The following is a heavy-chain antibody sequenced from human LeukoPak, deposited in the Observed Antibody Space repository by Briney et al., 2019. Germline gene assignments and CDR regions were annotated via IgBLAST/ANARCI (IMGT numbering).Heavy chain of an antibody. D-gene: IGHD4-17*01. J-gene: IGHJ4*02. CDR1: GFTFSSYG. CDR3: AKDYGDYSALDYFDY. V-gene: IGHV3-30*02. CDR2: IRYDGSNK. Sequence: GGSMRLSCAASGFTFSSYGTHWVRQAPGKGLEWVAFIRYDGSNKYYADSVKGRFTISRDNSKNTLYLQMNSLRAEDTAVYYCAKDYGDYSALDYFDYWGQGTLVTVSS.